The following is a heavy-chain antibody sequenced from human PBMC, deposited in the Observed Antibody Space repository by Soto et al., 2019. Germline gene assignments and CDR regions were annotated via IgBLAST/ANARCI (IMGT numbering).Heavy chain of an antibody. Sequence: QVQLVQSGAEVKKPGSSVKVSCKASGGTFSSYAISWVRQAPGQGLEWMGGIIPIFGTANYAQKFQGRVNSTADESTSTAYMERSSLRSEDTAVYYCARDLVGGSSWTRAIDAFDIWGQGTMVTVSS. CDR3: ARDLVGGSSWTRAIDAFDI. V-gene: IGHV1-69*12. CDR1: GGTFSSYA. D-gene: IGHD6-13*01. J-gene: IGHJ3*02. CDR2: IIPIFGTA.